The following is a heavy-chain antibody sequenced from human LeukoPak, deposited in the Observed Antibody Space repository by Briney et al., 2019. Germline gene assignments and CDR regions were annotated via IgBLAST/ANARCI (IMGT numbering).Heavy chain of an antibody. D-gene: IGHD2-21*01. CDR1: GFTFSTYW. CDR2: ISGSGDST. Sequence: GGSLRLSCGASGFTFSTYWMSWVRQAPGKGLEWVSAISGSGDSTYYADSVKGRFTISRDNSKNTLYLQMNSLRAEDTAVYYCAKDGVTAAIPYNWFDPWGQGTLVTVSS. CDR3: AKDGVTAAIPYNWFDP. J-gene: IGHJ5*02. V-gene: IGHV3-23*01.